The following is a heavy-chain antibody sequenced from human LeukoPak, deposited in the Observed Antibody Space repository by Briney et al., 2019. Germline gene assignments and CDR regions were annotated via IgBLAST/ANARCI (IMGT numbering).Heavy chain of an antibody. V-gene: IGHV4-59*04. J-gene: IGHJ4*02. D-gene: IGHD3-10*01. CDR3: ARSSPNLAGYFDY. Sequence: PSETLSLTCTVSGGSISSYYWSWIRQPPGKGLEWIGYIYYSGSIYYNPSLKSRVTMSVDTSKNQFSLKLSSVTAVDTAVYYCARSSPNLAGYFDYWGQGTLVTVSS. CDR2: IYYSGSI. CDR1: GGSISSYY.